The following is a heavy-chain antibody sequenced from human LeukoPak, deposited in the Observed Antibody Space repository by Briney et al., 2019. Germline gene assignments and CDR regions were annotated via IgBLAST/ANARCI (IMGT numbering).Heavy chain of an antibody. CDR3: ARDSDPTYYYDSSGYYSISSDY. CDR2: VIPIFSTA. V-gene: IGHV1-69*05. CDR1: GGTFSNYA. Sequence: ASVKVSCKASGGTFSNYAIGWVRQAPGQGLEWMGGVIPIFSTANYAQKLQGRVTLTTDTSTSTAYMELRSLRSDDTAVYYCARDSDPTYYYDSSGYYSISSDYWGQGTLVTVSS. D-gene: IGHD3-22*01. J-gene: IGHJ4*02.